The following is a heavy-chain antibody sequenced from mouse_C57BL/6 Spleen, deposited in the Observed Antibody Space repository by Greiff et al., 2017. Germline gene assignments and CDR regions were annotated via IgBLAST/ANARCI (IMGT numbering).Heavy chain of an antibody. CDR3: ARQRVYYYGSTSFAY. Sequence: EVQGVESGGGLVQPGGSLKLSCAASGFTFSDYYMYWVRQTPEKRLEWVAYISNGGGSTYYPDTVKGRFTITRDNAKNTLYLQMSRRKSEDTAMYYCARQRVYYYGSTSFAYWGQGTLVTVSA. D-gene: IGHD1-1*01. CDR2: ISNGGGST. CDR1: GFTFSDYY. J-gene: IGHJ3*01. V-gene: IGHV5-12*01.